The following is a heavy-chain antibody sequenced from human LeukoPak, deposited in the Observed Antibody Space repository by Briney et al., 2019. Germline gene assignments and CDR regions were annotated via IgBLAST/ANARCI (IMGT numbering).Heavy chain of an antibody. CDR2: IYTSGST. V-gene: IGHV4-61*02. CDR1: GGSITATGTYY. D-gene: IGHD2-15*01. CDR3: ARETVAGSRFDP. J-gene: IGHJ5*02. Sequence: SGPTLVNPSQTLSLTRTVSGGSITATGTYYWSWIRQPAGKGLEWIGRIYTSGSTYYNPSFKSRVTISVDTSKTRFSLNLSSVTAADTAVYYCARETVAGSRFDPWGQGTLVTVSS.